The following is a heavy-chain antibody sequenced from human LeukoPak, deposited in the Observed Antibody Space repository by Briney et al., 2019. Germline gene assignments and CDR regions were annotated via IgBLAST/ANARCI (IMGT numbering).Heavy chain of an antibody. V-gene: IGHV1-2*02. Sequence: ASVKVSCKASGYTFTDYMHWVRQAPGQGFEWMGWINPNGGDTNYAQKLQGRVTMTRDTSISTAHMEVSRLRSDDTAVYYCARANFLYCSSTTCLFDYWGQGTLVTVSS. CDR2: INPNGGDT. CDR1: GYTFTDY. J-gene: IGHJ4*02. D-gene: IGHD2-2*01. CDR3: ARANFLYCSSTTCLFDY.